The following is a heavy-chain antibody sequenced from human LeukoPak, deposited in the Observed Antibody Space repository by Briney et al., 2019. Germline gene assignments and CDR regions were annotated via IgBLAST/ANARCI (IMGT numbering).Heavy chain of an antibody. Sequence: VASVKVSCKASGGTFSSYAISWVRQAPGQGLEWMGRIIPILGIANYAQKFQGRVTITADKSTSIAYMELSSLRSEDTAVYYRARVSRSDSSGYFDWGQGTLVTVSS. D-gene: IGHD3-22*01. J-gene: IGHJ4*02. CDR3: ARVSRSDSSGYFD. CDR2: IIPILGIA. V-gene: IGHV1-69*04. CDR1: GGTFSSYA.